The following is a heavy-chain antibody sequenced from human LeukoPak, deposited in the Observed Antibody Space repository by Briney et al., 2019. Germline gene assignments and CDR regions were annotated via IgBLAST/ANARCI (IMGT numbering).Heavy chain of an antibody. CDR2: IKEDGSGK. CDR3: ARESLSGGIDY. CDR1: GFTFSSDW. V-gene: IGHV3-7*04. Sequence: GGSLRLSCAASGFTFSSDWMTWVRQAPGKGLEWVATIKEDGSGKYYVDSVRGRFTISRDNARSSLYLQMNSLRAEDTAVYYCARESLSGGIDYWGQGTLVTVSS. J-gene: IGHJ4*02. D-gene: IGHD3-16*01.